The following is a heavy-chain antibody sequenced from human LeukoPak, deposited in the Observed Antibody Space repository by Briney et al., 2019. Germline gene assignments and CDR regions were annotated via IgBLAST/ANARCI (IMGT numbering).Heavy chain of an antibody. Sequence: LSLTCTVSGGSISSYYWSWIRQAPGKGLEWVSYISSSGSTIYYADSVKGRLTISRDNAKNSLYLQMNSLRAEDTAVYYCARDGDMVSYYYYGMDVWGQGTTVTVSS. CDR1: GGSISSYY. V-gene: IGHV3-11*01. CDR2: ISSSGSTI. D-gene: IGHD3-10*01. CDR3: ARDGDMVSYYYYGMDV. J-gene: IGHJ6*02.